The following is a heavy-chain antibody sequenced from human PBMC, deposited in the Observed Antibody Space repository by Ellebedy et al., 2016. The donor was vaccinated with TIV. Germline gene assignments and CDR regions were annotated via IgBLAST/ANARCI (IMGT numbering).Heavy chain of an antibody. J-gene: IGHJ2*01. D-gene: IGHD6-19*01. V-gene: IGHV4-59*01. Sequence: SETLSLTCTVSGGSISSYYWSWIRQPPGKGLEWIGYIYYSGSTNYNPSLKSRVTISVDTSKNQFSLKLSSVTAADTAVYYCARDRPYSSGWYGGSGIRYFDLWGRGTLVTVSS. CDR3: ARDRPYSSGWYGGSGIRYFDL. CDR1: GGSISSYY. CDR2: IYYSGST.